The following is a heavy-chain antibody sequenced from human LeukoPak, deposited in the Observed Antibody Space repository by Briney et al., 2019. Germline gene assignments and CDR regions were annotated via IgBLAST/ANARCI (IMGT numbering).Heavy chain of an antibody. Sequence: SATLSLTCTVSGGSISSYYWSWIRQPPGKGLEWIGYIYYSGSTNYNPSLNSRVTISVDTSKNHFSLKLSSVTAADTAVYYCARGASTVVTPFDYWGQGTLVTVSS. D-gene: IGHD4-23*01. CDR3: ARGASTVVTPFDY. CDR2: IYYSGST. J-gene: IGHJ4*02. CDR1: GGSISSYY. V-gene: IGHV4-59*01.